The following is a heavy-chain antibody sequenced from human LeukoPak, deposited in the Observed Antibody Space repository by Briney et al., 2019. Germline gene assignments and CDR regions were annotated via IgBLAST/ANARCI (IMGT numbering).Heavy chain of an antibody. J-gene: IGHJ4*02. Sequence: PSETLSLTCTVSGYSISSGYYWGWIRQSPGKGLEWIGSIYLSGNTYYNPSLESRVTISVDTSKNQFSLKLSYVTAADTAVYYCARVYNWNSSGLGAPRDWGRGTLVTVSS. CDR1: GYSISSGYY. D-gene: IGHD1-7*01. V-gene: IGHV4-38-2*02. CDR3: ARVYNWNSSGLGAPRD. CDR2: IYLSGNT.